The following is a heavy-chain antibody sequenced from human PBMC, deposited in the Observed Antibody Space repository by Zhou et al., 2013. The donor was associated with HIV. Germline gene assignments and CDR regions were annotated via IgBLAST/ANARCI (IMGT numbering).Heavy chain of an antibody. J-gene: IGHJ3*02. CDR2: IIPIFGTA. CDR3: ARAGDIVVVPAAKGGMGAFDI. CDR1: GGTFSSYA. V-gene: IGHV1-69*05. D-gene: IGHD2-2*01. Sequence: QVQLVQSGAEVKKPGSSVKVSCKASGGTFSSYAISWVRQAPGQGLEWMGGIIPIFGTANYAQKFQGRVTITTDESTSTAYMELSSLRSEDTAVYYCARAGDIVVVPAAKGGMGAFDIWGQGTMVTVSS.